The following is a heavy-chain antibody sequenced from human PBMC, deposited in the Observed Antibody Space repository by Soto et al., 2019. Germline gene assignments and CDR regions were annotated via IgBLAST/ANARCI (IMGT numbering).Heavy chain of an antibody. CDR2: INAGNGNT. V-gene: IGHV1-3*01. CDR1: GYTFTSYA. CDR3: ARPAGGARAGRKWYPLNADY. D-gene: IGHD6-13*01. J-gene: IGHJ4*02. Sequence: ASVKVSCKASGYTFTSYAMHWVRQAPGQRLECMGLINAGNGNTKYSQKFQGRVTITRDSSASTAYMELSSLRSEDTAVYYCARPAGGARAGRKWYPLNADYSGQGALVTV.